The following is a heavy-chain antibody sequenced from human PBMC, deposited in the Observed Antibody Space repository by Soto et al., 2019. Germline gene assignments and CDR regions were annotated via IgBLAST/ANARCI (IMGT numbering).Heavy chain of an antibody. V-gene: IGHV5-10-1*01. CDR1: GYSFNSYW. J-gene: IGHJ6*02. CDR2: IDPSDSYI. Sequence: EVQLVQSGAEEKKPGESLRISCKGSGYSFNSYWISWVRQMPGKGLEWMGRIDPSDSYINYNPSFQGHVTISADKSISTADLQWSSLKASDAAMYYCARTRGHNCNGGNCYFGMDVWGQGTTVTVSS. D-gene: IGHD2-15*01. CDR3: ARTRGHNCNGGNCYFGMDV.